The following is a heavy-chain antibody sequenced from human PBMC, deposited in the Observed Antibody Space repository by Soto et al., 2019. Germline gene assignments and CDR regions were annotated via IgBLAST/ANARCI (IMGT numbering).Heavy chain of an antibody. D-gene: IGHD4-17*01. CDR2: IKEDGSEI. CDR3: ARIVSGRDYGDSIDC. V-gene: IGHV3-7*03. J-gene: IGHJ4*02. Sequence: PGGSLRLSCAASGFTFSRYLLTWVRQAPGKGLQWVANIKEDGSEIYYVGSVNGRFTTSRDNAKNSLYLQMNSLRAEDTAVYYCARIVSGRDYGDSIDCWGRGTLVTVSS. CDR1: GFTFSRYL.